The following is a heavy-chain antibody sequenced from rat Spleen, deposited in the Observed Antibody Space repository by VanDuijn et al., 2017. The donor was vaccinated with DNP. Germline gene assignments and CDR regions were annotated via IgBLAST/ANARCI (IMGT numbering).Heavy chain of an antibody. V-gene: IGHV3-1*01. J-gene: IGHJ2*01. CDR1: GYSITSDY. Sequence: EVQLQESGPGLVKPSQSLSLTCSVTGYSITSDYWGWIRKFPGNKMAWIGHISYSGRTTYNPSLKSRISISRDTSRNQFFLQLNYVTTEDTATYYCARWWDYFDYWGQGVMVTVSS. CDR3: ARWWDYFDY. CDR2: ISYSGRT.